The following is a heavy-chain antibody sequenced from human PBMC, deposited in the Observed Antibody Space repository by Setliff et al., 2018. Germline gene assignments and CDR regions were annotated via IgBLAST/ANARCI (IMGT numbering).Heavy chain of an antibody. V-gene: IGHV1-18*01. D-gene: IGHD2-2*01. CDR3: ARFGGSCSSSSCYASDL. CDR1: GYTFSTYG. CDR2: IITNTGRT. Sequence: ASVQVSCQASGYTFSTYGLHWVRQAPGQGPEWMGMIITNTGRTSYAQKFQGRVTMTTDTSTGTGYMELRSLRSDDTAVYFCARFGGSCSSSSCYASDLWGQGTMVTVSS. J-gene: IGHJ3*01.